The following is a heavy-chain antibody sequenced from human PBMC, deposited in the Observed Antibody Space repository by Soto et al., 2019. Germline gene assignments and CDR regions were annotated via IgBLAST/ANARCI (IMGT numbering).Heavy chain of an antibody. J-gene: IGHJ4*02. V-gene: IGHV1-2*02. Sequence: QVQLVQSGAEVRRPGASLQVSCTASGYTFTDYHMHWVRQAPGQGLEWMAWINPKTGDTLYAQKFQGRLTLTRDTSIATVNMEMRRLRSADTAVYFCARDMTRTVVPYFDFWGQGTLVTVSS. CDR3: ARDMTRTVVPYFDF. CDR2: INPKTGDT. CDR1: GYTFTDYH. D-gene: IGHD1-7*01.